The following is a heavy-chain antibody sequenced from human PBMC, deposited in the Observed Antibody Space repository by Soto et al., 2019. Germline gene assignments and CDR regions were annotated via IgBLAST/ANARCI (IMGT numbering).Heavy chain of an antibody. J-gene: IGHJ4*02. CDR1: GLTLNRHA. V-gene: IGHV3-23*01. CDR3: VSWVSAHFDY. Sequence: PGGPLRLSCPASGLTLNRHAMTSARQAPGEGLEWFATLNPSGSNTHYADSVKGRFTIARDNARNTVDLQMNNLRAEDTALYYCVSWVSAHFDYWGEGTLV. CDR2: LNPSGSNT. D-gene: IGHD2-8*01.